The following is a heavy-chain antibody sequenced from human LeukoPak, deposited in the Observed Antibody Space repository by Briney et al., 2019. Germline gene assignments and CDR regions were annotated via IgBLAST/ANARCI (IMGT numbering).Heavy chain of an antibody. CDR2: ISSSSSYI. D-gene: IGHD3-10*01. J-gene: IGHJ4*02. Sequence: GGSLRLSCAASGFTFSSYSMNWVRQAPGKGLEWVSSISSSSSYIYYADSVKGRFTISRDNAKNSVYLQMNSLRADDTAVYYCARLSYDSGTHYTCYEYWGQGTLVTASS. V-gene: IGHV3-21*01. CDR1: GFTFSSYS. CDR3: ARLSYDSGTHYTCYEY.